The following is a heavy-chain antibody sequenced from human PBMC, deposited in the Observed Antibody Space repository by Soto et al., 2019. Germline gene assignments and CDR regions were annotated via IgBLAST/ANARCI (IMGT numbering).Heavy chain of an antibody. Sequence: SETLSLTCTVSGGSISSSSYYWGWIRQPPGKGLEWIGSIYYRGNTYYNPSLKSRVTISVDTSKNQFSLKLSSVTAADTAVYYCARRLEMATTFDYWGQGTLVTVSS. J-gene: IGHJ4*02. CDR1: GGSISSSSYY. D-gene: IGHD5-12*01. CDR3: ARRLEMATTFDY. CDR2: IYYRGNT. V-gene: IGHV4-39*01.